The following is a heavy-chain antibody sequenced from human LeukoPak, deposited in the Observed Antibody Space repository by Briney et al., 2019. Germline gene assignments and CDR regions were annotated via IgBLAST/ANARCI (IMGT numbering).Heavy chain of an antibody. CDR2: IYYSGYT. J-gene: IGHJ4*02. V-gene: IGHV4-31*03. CDR3: ARSWFGELSHFNY. CDR1: GGSITSGGYY. D-gene: IGHD3-10*01. Sequence: PSQTLSLTCTVSGGSITSGGYYWSWIRQHPGKGLEWIGHIYYSGYTYYNPSLKSRVTMSVDTSKNQFSLKLSSVTAADTAVYYCARSWFGELSHFNYWGQGTLVRASS.